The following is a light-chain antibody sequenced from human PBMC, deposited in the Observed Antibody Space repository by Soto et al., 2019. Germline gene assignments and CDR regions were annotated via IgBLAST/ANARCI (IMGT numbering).Light chain of an antibody. CDR2: GAS. CDR3: QQYGSSPPGT. V-gene: IGKV3-20*01. J-gene: IGKJ1*01. CDR1: QSFSSSY. Sequence: EIVLTQSPGSLSLSPGERATLSCRASQSFSSSYLAWYQQKPGQAPRLLIYGASSRATGIPDRLSGSGSGTDFTLTISRLEPEGSAVYYCQQYGSSPPGTFGQGTKVDIK.